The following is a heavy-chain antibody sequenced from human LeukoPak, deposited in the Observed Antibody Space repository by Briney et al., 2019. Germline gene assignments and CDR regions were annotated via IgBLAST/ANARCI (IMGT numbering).Heavy chain of an antibody. J-gene: IGHJ4*02. Sequence: GGSLRLSCAASGFTFSSYTMNWVRQAPGKGLGWASSISGSSRHKYYADSVKGRFTISRDNAKNSLYLQMNSLRAEDTAVYYCARTANFAAGYYIDYWGQGTLVTVSS. CDR1: GFTFSSYT. V-gene: IGHV3-21*01. CDR2: ISGSSRHK. CDR3: ARTANFAAGYYIDY. D-gene: IGHD6-13*01.